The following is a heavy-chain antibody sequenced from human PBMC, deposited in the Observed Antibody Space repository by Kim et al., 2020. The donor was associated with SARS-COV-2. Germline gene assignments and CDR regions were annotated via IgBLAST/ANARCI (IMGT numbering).Heavy chain of an antibody. J-gene: IGHJ6*02. CDR2: MNPNSGNT. D-gene: IGHD3-9*01. Sequence: ASVKVSCKAPGYTFTSYDINWVRQATGQGLEWMGWMNPNSGNTGYAQKFQGRVTMTRNTSISTAYMELSSLRSEDTAVYYCLLTGRPKGYYYYGMDVWGQGTTVTVSS. CDR1: GYTFTSYD. CDR3: LLTGRPKGYYYYGMDV. V-gene: IGHV1-8*01.